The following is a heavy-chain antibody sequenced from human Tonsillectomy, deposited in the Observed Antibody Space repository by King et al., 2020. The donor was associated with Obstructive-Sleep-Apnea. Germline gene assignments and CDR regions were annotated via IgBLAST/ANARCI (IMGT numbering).Heavy chain of an antibody. CDR2: INTNTGNP. V-gene: IGHV7-4-1*02. CDR1: GYTFTSYA. Sequence: QLVQSGSESKKPGASVKVSCKASGYTFTSYAMNGVRQAPGQGLEWLGWINTNTGNPTDAEGFTGRFVFSLDTSVSTAYRQISSLKAEDTAVYYCAREAGSSSWHLARFDPWGQGTLVTVSS. CDR3: AREAGSSSWHLARFDP. J-gene: IGHJ5*02. D-gene: IGHD6-13*01.